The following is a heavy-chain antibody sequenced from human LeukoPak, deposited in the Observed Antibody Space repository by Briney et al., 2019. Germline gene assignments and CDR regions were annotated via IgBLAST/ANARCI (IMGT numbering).Heavy chain of an antibody. Sequence: PGGSLRLSCAASRFTFSSYEMNWVRQAPGKGLEWVSYISSSGSTIYYADPVKGRFTISRDNAKNSLYLQMNSLRAGDTAVYYCAELGITMIGGVWGKGTTVTISS. D-gene: IGHD3-10*02. CDR3: AELGITMIGGV. CDR2: ISSSGSTI. V-gene: IGHV3-48*03. CDR1: RFTFSSYE. J-gene: IGHJ6*04.